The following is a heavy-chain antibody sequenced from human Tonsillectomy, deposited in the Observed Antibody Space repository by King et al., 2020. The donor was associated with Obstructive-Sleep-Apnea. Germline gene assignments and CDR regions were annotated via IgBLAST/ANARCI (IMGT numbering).Heavy chain of an antibody. CDR3: AKDRVYSSDAFDI. J-gene: IGHJ3*02. CDR2: ISSSGGST. CDR1: GFTFSNYA. D-gene: IGHD5-18*01. V-gene: IGHV3-23*04. Sequence: EVQLVESGGGLVQPGGSLRLSCAASGFTFSNYAMSLVRQAPGKGLEWVSGISSSGGSTYYADSVKGRFTISRDNSKNTLYVQMNSLRAEDTAVYYCAKDRVYSSDAFDIWGQGTMVTVSS.